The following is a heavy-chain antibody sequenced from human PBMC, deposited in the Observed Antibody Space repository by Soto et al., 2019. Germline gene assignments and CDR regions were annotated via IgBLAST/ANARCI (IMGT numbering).Heavy chain of an antibody. J-gene: IGHJ4*02. CDR3: AKGIAVAGTRPLDY. CDR1: GFPLSNAW. D-gene: IGHD6-19*01. V-gene: IGHV3-15*07. CDR2: IKSESAGGTT. Sequence: GRSLRRSCAVSGFPLSNAWRNCLRQAPGKGPEWVGLIKSESAGGTTEYAAPVKGRFTISRDDSENTLYLQMNSLRAEDTAIYYCAKGIAVAGTRPLDYWGQGT.